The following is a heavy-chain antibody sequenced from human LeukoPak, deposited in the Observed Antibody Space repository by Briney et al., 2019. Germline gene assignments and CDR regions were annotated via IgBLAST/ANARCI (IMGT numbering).Heavy chain of an antibody. CDR2: INPNSGDT. CDR3: ARVGSSGWYVHPTLDY. V-gene: IGHV1-2*02. J-gene: IGHJ4*02. D-gene: IGHD6-19*01. CDR1: GYTFTGYY. Sequence: ASVKVSCKASGYTFTGYYMHWVRQAPGQGLEWMGWINPNSGDTNYAQKFQGRVTVTRDTSISTAYMELSRLRSDATAVYYCARVGSSGWYVHPTLDYWGQGTLVTVSS.